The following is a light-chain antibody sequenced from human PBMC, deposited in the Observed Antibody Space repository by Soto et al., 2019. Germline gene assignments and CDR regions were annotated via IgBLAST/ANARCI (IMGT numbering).Light chain of an antibody. J-gene: IGLJ3*02. Sequence: QAEVTQEPSFSVSPGRTVTLTCGLSSGSVSASHYPGWYQQTPGQAPRTLIYNTSTRSSGVPDRFSGSILGNKAALTITGTQTDDDSDYYCLLYMGGGIWVFGGGTKLTVL. CDR1: SGSVSASHY. CDR2: NTS. CDR3: LLYMGGGIWV. V-gene: IGLV8-61*01.